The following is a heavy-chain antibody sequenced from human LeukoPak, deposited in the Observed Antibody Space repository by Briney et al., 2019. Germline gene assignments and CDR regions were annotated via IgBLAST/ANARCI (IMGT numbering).Heavy chain of an antibody. CDR2: ISGSGGST. CDR3: AKDGITMVRGVTRAPFDY. J-gene: IGHJ4*02. D-gene: IGHD3-10*01. Sequence: GGSLRLSCAASGFTFSSYAMSWVRQAPGKGLEWVSAISGSGGSTYYADSVKGRFTISRDNSKNTLYLQMNSLRAEDTAVYYCAKDGITMVRGVTRAPFDYWGQGTLVTVSS. CDR1: GFTFSSYA. V-gene: IGHV3-23*01.